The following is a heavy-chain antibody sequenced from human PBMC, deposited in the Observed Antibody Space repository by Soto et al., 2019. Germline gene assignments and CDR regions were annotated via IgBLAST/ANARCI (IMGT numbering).Heavy chain of an antibody. CDR3: AKVGDSSGWYQYYYYYYGMDV. CDR1: GFTFSSYG. Sequence: GGSLRLSCAASGFTFSSYGMHWIRQAPGKGLEWVAVISYDGSNKYYADSVKGRFTISRDNSKNTLYLQMNSLRAEDTAVYYCAKVGDSSGWYQYYYYYYGMDVWGQGTTVTVSS. D-gene: IGHD6-19*01. J-gene: IGHJ6*02. CDR2: ISYDGSNK. V-gene: IGHV3-30*18.